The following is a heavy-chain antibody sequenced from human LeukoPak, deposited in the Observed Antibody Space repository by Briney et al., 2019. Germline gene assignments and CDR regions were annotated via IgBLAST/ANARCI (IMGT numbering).Heavy chain of an antibody. J-gene: IGHJ4*02. CDR3: ARVGWLQTYYFDY. Sequence: RPGGSLRLSCAASGFTFSSYWMSWVRQAPGKGLEWVANIKQDGSEKYYVDSVKGRFTISRDNAKNSLYLQMNSLRAEDTAVYYCARVGWLQTYYFDYWGQGTLVTVSS. V-gene: IGHV3-7*01. CDR2: IKQDGSEK. D-gene: IGHD5-24*01. CDR1: GFTFSSYW.